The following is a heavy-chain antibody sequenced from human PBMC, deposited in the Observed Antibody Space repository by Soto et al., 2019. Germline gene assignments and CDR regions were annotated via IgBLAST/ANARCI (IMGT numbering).Heavy chain of an antibody. D-gene: IGHD6-19*01. V-gene: IGHV3-64D*06. Sequence: GGSLRLSCSASGFTFSSYAMHWVRQAPGKGLEYVSTISSNGGSTYYADSVKGRLTISRDNSKNTLYLQMSSLRTEDTAVFYCVTHSSGWYFDYWGPVTLVTVSS. CDR1: GFTFSSYA. CDR2: ISSNGGST. J-gene: IGHJ4*02. CDR3: VTHSSGWYFDY.